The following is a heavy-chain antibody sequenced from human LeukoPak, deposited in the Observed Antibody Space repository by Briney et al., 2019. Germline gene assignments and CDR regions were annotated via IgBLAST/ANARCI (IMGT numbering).Heavy chain of an antibody. Sequence: PSQTLSLTCTVSGGSISSYYWSWIRQPPGKGLEWIGYIYYSGSTNYNPSLKSRVTISVDTSKNQFSLKLSSVTAADTAVYYCARQDGQTPPFDYWGQGTLVTVSS. J-gene: IGHJ4*02. D-gene: IGHD4-17*01. CDR2: IYYSGST. CDR1: GGSISSYY. V-gene: IGHV4-59*08. CDR3: ARQDGQTPPFDY.